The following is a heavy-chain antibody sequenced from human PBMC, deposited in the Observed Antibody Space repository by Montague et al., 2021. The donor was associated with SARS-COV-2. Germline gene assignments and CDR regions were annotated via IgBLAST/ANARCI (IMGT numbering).Heavy chain of an antibody. J-gene: IGHJ4*02. D-gene: IGHD1-1*01. V-gene: IGHV4-61*10. Sequence: SETLSLTCTVSGDSMTSGSHFWTWIRQPAGKGLEWIGYVHYTGSTKYTPSLKTRVTLSLDTPKNHFSLKLRSVTAADTAIYYCARAQNTCFIANCVNYFEVWGLGALVTVSS. CDR1: GDSMTSGSHF. CDR3: ARAQNTCFIANCVNYFEV. CDR2: VHYTGST.